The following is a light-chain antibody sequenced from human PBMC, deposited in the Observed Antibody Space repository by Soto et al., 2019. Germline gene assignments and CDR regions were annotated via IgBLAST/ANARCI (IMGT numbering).Light chain of an antibody. CDR1: QSVSSSS. CDR3: QQVSSYPLT. V-gene: IGKV3-20*01. J-gene: IGKJ4*01. Sequence: EIVLTQSPAPLSLSPGARATLSCRASQSVSSSSLAWYQQNPGQAPRLLIYAASSRATGIPDRFSGSGSGTDFTLTISRLEPEDFAAYYCQQVSSYPLTFGRGTKVDIK. CDR2: AAS.